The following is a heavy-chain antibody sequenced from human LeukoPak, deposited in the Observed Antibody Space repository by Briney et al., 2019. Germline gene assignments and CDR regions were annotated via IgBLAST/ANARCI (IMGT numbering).Heavy chain of an antibody. Sequence: GGSLRLPCAASGFTVSSAYMTWVRQASGKGLEWVSVIYIGGSTYYADSVKGRFTISRDNSRNTLYLQMNSLRTEDTAVYYCARGGYGSSTYCNNFDFWGQGTLVTVSS. CDR2: IYIGGST. CDR1: GFTVSSAY. CDR3: ARGGYGSSTYCNNFDF. V-gene: IGHV3-53*01. D-gene: IGHD3-10*01. J-gene: IGHJ4*02.